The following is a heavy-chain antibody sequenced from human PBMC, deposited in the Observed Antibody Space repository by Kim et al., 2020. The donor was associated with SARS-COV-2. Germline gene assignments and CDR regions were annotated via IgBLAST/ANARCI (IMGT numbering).Heavy chain of an antibody. J-gene: IGHJ4*02. CDR3: VRDAHRGGDYDY. CDR1: GFTFNSYW. CDR2: IHPHGGEQ. V-gene: IGHV3-7*01. Sequence: GGSLRLSCAASGFTFNSYWMNWVRQTPGKGLEWVANIHPHGGEQYYVDSVKGRFTISRDNGKNSLYLQMNSLRAGDTAVYYCVRDAHRGGDYDYWGQGTLVIVSS. D-gene: IGHD3-10*01.